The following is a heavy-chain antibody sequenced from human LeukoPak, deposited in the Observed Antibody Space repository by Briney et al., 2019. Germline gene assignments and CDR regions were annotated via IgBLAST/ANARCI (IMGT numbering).Heavy chain of an antibody. Sequence: PGGSMRLSCATSGFTFSTSWMHWVRQAPGKGLVWVSRINTDGNTRDYADSVKGRFTISRDNAKNTLYLQMNSLRAEDTAVYYCARDGDQMYEVYDYWGQGTLVTVSS. D-gene: IGHD1-14*01. CDR2: INTDGNTR. CDR3: ARDGDQMYEVYDY. CDR1: GFTFSTSW. V-gene: IGHV3-74*01. J-gene: IGHJ4*02.